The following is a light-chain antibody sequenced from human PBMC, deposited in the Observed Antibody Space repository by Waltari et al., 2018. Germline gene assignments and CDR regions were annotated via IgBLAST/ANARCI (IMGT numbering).Light chain of an antibody. CDR1: NIESKS. CDR2: YDS. J-gene: IGLJ1*01. Sequence: SYVLTQPPSVSAAPGETARITCGGNNIESKSVNWYRQRPGQAPVLVISYDSDRPSGIPERFSGSNSGNTATLTISRVEAGDEADYYCQVWDANTDPGVFGTGTEVTVL. V-gene: IGLV3-21*01. CDR3: QVWDANTDPGV.